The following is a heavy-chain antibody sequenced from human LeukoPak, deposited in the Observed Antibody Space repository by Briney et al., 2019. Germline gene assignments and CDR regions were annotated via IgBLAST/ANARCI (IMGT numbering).Heavy chain of an antibody. J-gene: IGHJ5*02. CDR3: ARGAQYGSGTRWFDP. CDR1: GFTFSSYG. V-gene: IGHV3-30*02. D-gene: IGHD3-10*01. Sequence: PGGSLRLSCAASGFTFSSYGMHWVRQAPGKGLEWVAFIRYDGSNKYYADSVKGRFTISRDNSKNTLYLQMNSLRAEDTAVYYCARGAQYGSGTRWFDPWGQGTLVTVSS. CDR2: IRYDGSNK.